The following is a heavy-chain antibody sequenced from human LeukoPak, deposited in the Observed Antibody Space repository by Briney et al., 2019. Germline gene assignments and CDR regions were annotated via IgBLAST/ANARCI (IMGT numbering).Heavy chain of an antibody. CDR3: ARVAGLYYYYCGMDV. CDR1: GYTFTSYA. D-gene: IGHD6-19*01. J-gene: IGHJ6*02. CDR2: INAGNGNT. Sequence: ASVKVSCKASGYTFTSYAMHWVRQAPGQRLEWMGWINAGNGNTKYSQKFQGRVTITRDTSASTAYMELSSLRSEDTAVYYCARVAGLYYYYCGMDVWGQGTTVTVSS. V-gene: IGHV1-3*01.